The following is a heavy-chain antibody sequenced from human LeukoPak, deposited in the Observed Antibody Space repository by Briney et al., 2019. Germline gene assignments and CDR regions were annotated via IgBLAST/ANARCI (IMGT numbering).Heavy chain of an antibody. CDR1: GFTFSNAY. Sequence: GESLRLSCAASGFTFSNAYMNWVRQAPGKGLEWVGRIKPKTDGETTEYAAPVKGRFSISRDDSKNMLHLQMNSLKTEDTAVYYCITPLPYSAQGGQGTLVTVSS. CDR3: ITPLPYSAQ. V-gene: IGHV3-15*07. D-gene: IGHD2-21*01. CDR2: IKPKTDGETT. J-gene: IGHJ4*02.